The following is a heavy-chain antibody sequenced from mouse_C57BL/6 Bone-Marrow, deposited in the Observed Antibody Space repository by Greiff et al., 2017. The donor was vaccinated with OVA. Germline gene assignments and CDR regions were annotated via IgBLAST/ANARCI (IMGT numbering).Heavy chain of an antibody. D-gene: IGHD2-5*01. J-gene: IGHJ2*01. V-gene: IGHV5-12*01. CDR3: ARYSNYVDYFDY. CDR1: GFTFSDYY. CDR2: ISNGGGST. Sequence: EVKLMESGGGLVQPGGSLKLSCAASGFTFSDYYMYWVRQTPEKRLEWVAYISNGGGSTYYPDTVKGRFTISRDNAKNPLYLQMSRLNSEYTAMYYCARYSNYVDYFDYWGQGTTLTVSS.